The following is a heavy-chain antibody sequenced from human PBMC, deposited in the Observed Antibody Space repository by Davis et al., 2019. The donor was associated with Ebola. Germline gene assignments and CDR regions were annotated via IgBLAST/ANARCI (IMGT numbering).Heavy chain of an antibody. CDR3: ARGDSGSYIFYYYGMDV. CDR1: GFTFDDYA. Sequence: GSLRLSCAASGFTFDDYAMHWVRQAPGKGLEWVSAIGTAGDTYYPGSVKGRFTISRENAKNSLYLQMNSLRAEDTAVYYCARGDSGSYIFYYYGMDVWGQGTTVTVSS. V-gene: IGHV3-13*01. CDR2: IGTAGDT. J-gene: IGHJ6*02. D-gene: IGHD1-26*01.